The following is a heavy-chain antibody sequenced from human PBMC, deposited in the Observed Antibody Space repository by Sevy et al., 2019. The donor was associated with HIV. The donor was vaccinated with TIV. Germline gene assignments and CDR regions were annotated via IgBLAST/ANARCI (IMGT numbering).Heavy chain of an antibody. J-gene: IGHJ4*02. Sequence: QGGSLRLSCAASGFTFSDYYMSWIRQAPGKGLEWVSYISSSGSTIYYADSVKGRFTISRDNAKNSLYLQMNSLRAEDTAVYYCARSPRVVGARAFDYWGQGTLVTVSS. CDR2: ISSSGSTI. CDR1: GFTFSDYY. D-gene: IGHD1-26*01. V-gene: IGHV3-11*01. CDR3: ARSPRVVGARAFDY.